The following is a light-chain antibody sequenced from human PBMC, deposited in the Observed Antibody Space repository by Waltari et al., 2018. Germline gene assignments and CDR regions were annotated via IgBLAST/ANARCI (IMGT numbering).Light chain of an antibody. J-gene: IGKJ5*01. CDR2: DAS. CDR3: QQFNSYLLIT. CDR1: QGISSA. Sequence: AIQLTQSPSSLSASVGDRVTIPFRASQGISSALAWYQQKPGKAPKLLIYDASSLGSGVPSRFSGSGSGTDFTLTISSLQPEDFATYYCQQFNSYLLITFGQGTRLEIK. V-gene: IGKV1-13*02.